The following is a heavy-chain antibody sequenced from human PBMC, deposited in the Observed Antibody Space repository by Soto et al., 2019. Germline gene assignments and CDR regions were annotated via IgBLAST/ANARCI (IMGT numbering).Heavy chain of an antibody. CDR1: GFTFSSYS. Sequence: LRLSCAASGFTFSSYSMNWVRQAPGNGLEWVSSISSSSSYIYYADSVKGRFTISRDNAKNSLYLQMNSLRAEDTAVYYCASEVDIVVVPAAIRPTGYYYGMDVWGQGTTVTVSS. CDR2: ISSSSSYI. J-gene: IGHJ6*02. V-gene: IGHV3-21*01. CDR3: ASEVDIVVVPAAIRPTGYYYGMDV. D-gene: IGHD2-2*02.